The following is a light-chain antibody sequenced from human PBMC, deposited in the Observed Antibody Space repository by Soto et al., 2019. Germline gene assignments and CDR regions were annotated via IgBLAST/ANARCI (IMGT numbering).Light chain of an antibody. CDR2: WAS. J-gene: IGKJ5*01. Sequence: MSQPPATLAVSLGERATINCKSSQSVLSSSDNNNYLAWFQQKRGQPPKLLIYWASTRKSGVPDRFSGSGSETDFTLTISGLQAEDVAVYYCQQYHSDPITFGQGTRLEI. CDR3: QQYHSDPIT. V-gene: IGKV4-1*01. CDR1: QSVLSSSDNNNY.